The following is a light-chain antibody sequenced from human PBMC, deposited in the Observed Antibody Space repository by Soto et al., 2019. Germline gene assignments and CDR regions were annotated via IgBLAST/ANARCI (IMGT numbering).Light chain of an antibody. CDR3: CSYANNYVV. Sequence: QSALTQPRSVSGSPGQSVTISCTGTSSDVGRYNFVSWYQHHPGKAPKLLIYDVTKRPSGVPDRFSGSKSGNTASLTISGVQAEDEADYYCCSYANNYVVFGGGTKLTVL. V-gene: IGLV2-11*01. CDR1: SSDVGRYNF. CDR2: DVT. J-gene: IGLJ2*01.